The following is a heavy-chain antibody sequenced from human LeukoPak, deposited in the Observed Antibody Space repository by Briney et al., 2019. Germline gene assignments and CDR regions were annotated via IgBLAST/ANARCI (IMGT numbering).Heavy chain of an antibody. Sequence: SETLSLTCAVYGGSFSGYYWSWIRQPPGKGLEWIGYIYYSGRTYYNPSLKSRVTISVDTSKNQFSLKLSSVTAADTAVYHCARVRDGDYGYIGFDPWGQGTLVTVSS. CDR3: ARVRDGDYGYIGFDP. V-gene: IGHV4-34*09. CDR1: GGSFSGYY. CDR2: IYYSGRT. D-gene: IGHD4-17*01. J-gene: IGHJ5*02.